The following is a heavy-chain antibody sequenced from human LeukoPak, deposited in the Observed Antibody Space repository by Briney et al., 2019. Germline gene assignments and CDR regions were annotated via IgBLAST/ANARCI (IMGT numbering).Heavy chain of an antibody. V-gene: IGHV3-23*01. CDR2: ISGSGGNT. CDR1: GFSFSSYA. D-gene: IGHD3-10*01. J-gene: IGHJ3*02. Sequence: RAGGSLRLSCAASGFSFSSYAMSWVRQAPGKGLEWVLAISGSGGNTYYTDSVKGRFTISRDTSKHWLCMQMNCLTAEGPAVYFCAKTSYYPGAFDIWGQGTMVTVSS. CDR3: AKTSYYPGAFDI.